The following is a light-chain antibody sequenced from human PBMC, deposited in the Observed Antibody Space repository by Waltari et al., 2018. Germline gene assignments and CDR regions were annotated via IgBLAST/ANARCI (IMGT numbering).Light chain of an antibody. CDR3: QQRSNWPIT. CDR2: DAS. CDR1: QSVSSY. J-gene: IGKJ5*01. Sequence: EIVLTQSPATLSLSPGERATLSCRASQSVSSYLAWYQQKPGHAPRLLIYDASNRATGIPARFSGSGSGTDFTLTISNLEPEDFAVYYGQQRSNWPITFGQGTRLEIK. V-gene: IGKV3-11*01.